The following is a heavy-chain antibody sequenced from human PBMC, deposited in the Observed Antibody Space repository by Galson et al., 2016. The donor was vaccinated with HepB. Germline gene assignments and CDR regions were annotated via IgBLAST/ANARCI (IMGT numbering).Heavy chain of an antibody. Sequence: SLRLSCAASGLSVSNSYMSWVRQAPGRGLEGVSVMYIGGNTYYAESVKGRFTMSSDNSKNTVYLQMNNLRAEDTAVYYCARDLPVETAGGFDIWGQGTMVTVSS. J-gene: IGHJ3*02. CDR3: ARDLPVETAGGFDI. V-gene: IGHV3-53*01. CDR2: MYIGGNT. CDR1: GLSVSNSY. D-gene: IGHD4-23*01.